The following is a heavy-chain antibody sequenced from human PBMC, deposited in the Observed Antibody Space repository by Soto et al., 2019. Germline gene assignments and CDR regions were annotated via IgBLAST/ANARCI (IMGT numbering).Heavy chain of an antibody. CDR3: ARGGGDNGDYNNWFDP. Sequence: QVQLVQSGAEVKKPGASVKVSCKASGYSFISYGVNWVRQAPGQGPEWMGWSNTYKGNTDYAQQFQGRVTMTTDRSTTTVYMELRILRSDDTAVYYCARGGGDNGDYNNWFDPWVQGTLVTVSS. CDR2: SNTYKGNT. CDR1: GYSFISYG. D-gene: IGHD4-17*01. V-gene: IGHV1-18*01. J-gene: IGHJ5*02.